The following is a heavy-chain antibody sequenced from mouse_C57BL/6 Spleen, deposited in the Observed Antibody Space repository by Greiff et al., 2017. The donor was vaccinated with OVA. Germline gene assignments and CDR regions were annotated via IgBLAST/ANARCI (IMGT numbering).Heavy chain of an antibody. CDR2: ISGGGGNT. Sequence: EVMLVESGGGLVKPGGSLKLSCAASGFTFSSYTMSWVRQTPEKRLEWVATISGGGGNTYYPDSVKGRFTISRDNAKNTLYLQMSSLRSEDTALYYCARRNYGSSFFAYWGQGTLVTVSA. D-gene: IGHD1-1*01. J-gene: IGHJ3*01. V-gene: IGHV5-9*01. CDR1: GFTFSSYT. CDR3: ARRNYGSSFFAY.